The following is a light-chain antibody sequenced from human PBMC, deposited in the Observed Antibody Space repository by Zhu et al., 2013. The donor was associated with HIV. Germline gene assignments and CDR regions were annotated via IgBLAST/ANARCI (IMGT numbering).Light chain of an antibody. CDR3: CSYAGTTTFRV. V-gene: IGLV2-23*02. J-gene: IGLJ3*02. Sequence: QSALTQPASVSGSPGQSITISCTGTSSDVGGHNDVSWYQQHPGKAPKLMIYEVSERPSGVSNRFSGSKSGNTASLTISGLQAEDEADYYCCSYAGTTTFRVFGGGTKLTVL. CDR1: SSDVGGHND. CDR2: EVS.